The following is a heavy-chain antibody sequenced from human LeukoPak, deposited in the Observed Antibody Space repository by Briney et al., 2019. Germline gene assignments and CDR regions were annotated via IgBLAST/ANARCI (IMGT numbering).Heavy chain of an antibody. Sequence: GSLRLSCAASGFTFSSYWMHWVRQAPGKGLVWVSHINSDGSGTTYADFVKGRFTISRDNAKNTLYLQMNSLRADDTAVYFCARRVVAALYDYWGQGTLVTVSS. CDR2: INSDGSGT. V-gene: IGHV3-74*01. CDR3: ARRVVAALYDY. CDR1: GFTFSSYW. D-gene: IGHD2-15*01. J-gene: IGHJ4*02.